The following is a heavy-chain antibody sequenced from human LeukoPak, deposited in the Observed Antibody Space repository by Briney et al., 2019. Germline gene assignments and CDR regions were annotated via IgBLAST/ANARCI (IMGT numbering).Heavy chain of an antibody. D-gene: IGHD3-22*01. J-gene: IGHJ4*02. CDR3: AKGRGYYSPDY. CDR1: GFTFDDYA. V-gene: IGHV3-9*01. CDR2: LTWKSGTI. Sequence: SLRLSCAASGFTFDDYAMHWVRLAPGKGLEWVSGLTWKSGTIGYADSVKGRFTISRDNAKNSLYLQMNSLRPEDTALYYCAKGRGYYSPDYWGQGTLVTVSS.